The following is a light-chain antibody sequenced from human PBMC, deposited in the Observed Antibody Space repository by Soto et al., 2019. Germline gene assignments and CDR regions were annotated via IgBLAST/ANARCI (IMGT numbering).Light chain of an antibody. Sequence: EIVLTQSPGILSLSPGERATLPCRASQSVSSTYLAWYQRKPGQAPRLLIYGASTRATGIPDRFSGRGSGTDFTLTINRLEPEDSAVYYCQQYRTSPGTFGQGTKLEIK. CDR2: GAS. V-gene: IGKV3-20*01. J-gene: IGKJ2*02. CDR1: QSVSSTY. CDR3: QQYRTSPGT.